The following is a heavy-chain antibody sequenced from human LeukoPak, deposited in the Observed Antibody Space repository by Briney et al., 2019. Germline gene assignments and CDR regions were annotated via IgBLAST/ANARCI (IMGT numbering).Heavy chain of an antibody. D-gene: IGHD3-3*01. CDR1: GYTFTGYY. CDR3: AREPPAPYYDFWSGYYTGYWFDP. J-gene: IGHJ5*02. CDR2: INPNSGGT. Sequence: ASVKVSCKASGYTFTGYYMHWVRQAPGQGLEWMGWINPNSGGTNYAQKFQGRVTMTRNTSISTAYMELSSLRSEDTAVYYCAREPPAPYYDFWSGYYTGYWFDPWGQGTLVTVSS. V-gene: IGHV1-2*02.